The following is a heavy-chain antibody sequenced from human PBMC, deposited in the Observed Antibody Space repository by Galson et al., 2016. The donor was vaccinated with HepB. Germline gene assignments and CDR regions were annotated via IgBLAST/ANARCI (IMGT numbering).Heavy chain of an antibody. CDR2: IHSRESA. CDR1: GDSITTGDYY. D-gene: IGHD3-10*01. Sequence: SETLSLTCTVSGDSITTGDYYWSWVRQPPEKGLEWIGYIHSRESAEYNASLRSRVTLSLDTAENSFSLKLSSVTAADTAVYFCVAGRVWLPDYWGRGTLVTVSS. J-gene: IGHJ4*02. CDR3: VAGRVWLPDY. V-gene: IGHV4-30-4*02.